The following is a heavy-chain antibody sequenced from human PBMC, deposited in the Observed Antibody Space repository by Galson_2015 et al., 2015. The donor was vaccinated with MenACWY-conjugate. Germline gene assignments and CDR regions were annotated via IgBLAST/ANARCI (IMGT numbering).Heavy chain of an antibody. V-gene: IGHV5-51*01. D-gene: IGHD2-8*01. J-gene: IGHJ3*02. Sequence: QSGAEVKKPGESLTISCTASGYSFTTYWIVWVRQMPGKGLEWMGIIYPGDSDTRYSPSFQGQVTISADQSNNTAHLQWSGLKASDTAMYYCARHKGLKGAFDIWGQGTMVTVSS. CDR2: IYPGDSDT. CDR1: GYSFTTYW. CDR3: ARHKGLKGAFDI.